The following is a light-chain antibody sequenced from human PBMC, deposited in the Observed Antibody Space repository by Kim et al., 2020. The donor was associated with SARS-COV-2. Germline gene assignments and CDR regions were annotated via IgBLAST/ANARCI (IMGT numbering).Light chain of an antibody. CDR1: YDY. CDR3: SPYLGSTIWV. J-gene: IGLJ3*02. Sequence: YDYVSWYQQHPGKVPKLIIYQVKRRPSGVPDRFSGSKSGNTASLTVSGLQAEDEAEYFCSPYLGSTIWVFGSGTQLTVL. CDR2: QVK. V-gene: IGLV2-8*01.